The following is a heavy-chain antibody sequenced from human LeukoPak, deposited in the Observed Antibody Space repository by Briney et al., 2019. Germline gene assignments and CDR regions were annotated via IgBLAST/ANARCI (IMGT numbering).Heavy chain of an antibody. CDR2: ISSSSSYI. D-gene: IGHD4-17*01. CDR1: GFTFSSYS. Sequence: GGSLRLSCAASGFTFSSYSMNWVRQAPGKGLEWASSISSSSSYIYYADSVKGRFTISRDNAKNSLYLQMNSLRAEDTAVYYCARGLMTTVNWFDPWGQGTLVTVSS. J-gene: IGHJ5*02. V-gene: IGHV3-21*01. CDR3: ARGLMTTVNWFDP.